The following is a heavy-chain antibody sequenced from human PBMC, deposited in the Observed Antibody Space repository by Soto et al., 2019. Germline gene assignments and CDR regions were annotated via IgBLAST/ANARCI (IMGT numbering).Heavy chain of an antibody. J-gene: IGHJ4*02. CDR3: VKVHRGLYSRHYFDS. CDR2: ISYDGSEE. Sequence: QEQLVESGGGVVQPGRSLRLSCAASGFTFTTYGMHWVRQARGKGLEWVAGISYDGSEEDYADSVKGRFTISRDNSKHTLVLQMIRLNADDSAVYYCVKVHRGLYSRHYFDSWGQGTLVNVSS. CDR1: GFTFTTYG. D-gene: IGHD6-6*01. V-gene: IGHV3-30*18.